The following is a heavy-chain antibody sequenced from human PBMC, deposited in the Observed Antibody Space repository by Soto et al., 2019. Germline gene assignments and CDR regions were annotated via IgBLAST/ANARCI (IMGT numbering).Heavy chain of an antibody. Sequence: SETLSVTCAVYGGSFSGYYWSWIRQPPGKGLEWIGEINHSGSTNYNPSLKSRVTISVDTSKNRFSLKLSSVTAADTAVYYCARGVLIPRYDYIWGSYRKYYFDYWGQGTLVTVSS. D-gene: IGHD3-16*02. CDR1: GGSFSGYY. V-gene: IGHV4-34*01. CDR3: ARGVLIPRYDYIWGSYRKYYFDY. CDR2: INHSGST. J-gene: IGHJ4*02.